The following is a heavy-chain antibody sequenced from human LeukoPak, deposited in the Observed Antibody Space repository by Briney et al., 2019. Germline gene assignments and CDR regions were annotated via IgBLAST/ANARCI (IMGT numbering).Heavy chain of an antibody. Sequence: GGSLRLSCAASGFTFSTYAMHWVRQAPGKGLEWVAVISYSGSNKYYADSVKGRFTISRDNSKNTLYLQLNNLRAEDTAVYYCARDLKIAASGTGHYWGQGTLVTVSS. CDR2: ISYSGSNK. V-gene: IGHV3-30-3*01. CDR3: ARDLKIAASGTGHY. J-gene: IGHJ4*02. CDR1: GFTFSTYA. D-gene: IGHD6-13*01.